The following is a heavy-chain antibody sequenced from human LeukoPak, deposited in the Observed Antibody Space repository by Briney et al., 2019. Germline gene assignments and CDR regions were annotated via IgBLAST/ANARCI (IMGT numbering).Heavy chain of an antibody. CDR1: GGSFSGYY. Sequence: SETLSLTCAAYGGSFSGYYWAWIRQPPREGLEWIGEINHSGSTNYNPSLKSRATISVDTSKNQFSLKLSSVTAADTAVYYCARLGIDWELDYWGQGTLVTVSS. CDR2: INHSGST. V-gene: IGHV4-34*01. J-gene: IGHJ4*02. D-gene: IGHD1-26*01. CDR3: ARLGIDWELDY.